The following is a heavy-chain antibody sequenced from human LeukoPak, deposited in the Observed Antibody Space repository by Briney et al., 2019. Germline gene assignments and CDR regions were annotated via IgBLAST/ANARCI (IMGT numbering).Heavy chain of an antibody. CDR3: ATSGGFNSPRHY. J-gene: IGHJ4*02. V-gene: IGHV4-59*01. CDR1: GDSISSYF. Sequence: SETLSLTCSVSGDSISSYFWAWIRQPPGKGLEWIGYVCYNGTTNYHPSLRNRVAISIDTSKNQFSLKLNSATAADTAVYYCATSGGFNSPRHYWGQGTLVTVSS. D-gene: IGHD3-16*01. CDR2: VCYNGTT.